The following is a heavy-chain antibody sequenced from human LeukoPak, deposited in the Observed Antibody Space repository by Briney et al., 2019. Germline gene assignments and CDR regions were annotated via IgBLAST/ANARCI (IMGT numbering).Heavy chain of an antibody. CDR3: ARSGYSYALDH. D-gene: IGHD5-18*01. CDR2: TKGDDSEK. Sequence: GSLRLSCAASGFRFSTFWMSWVRQAPGKGLEWEANTKGDDSEKYYVESVQGRFTISRDNAKNSLYLHMNSLRAEDTALYYCARSGYSYALDHWGQGSLVVVSS. CDR1: GFRFSTFW. J-gene: IGHJ1*01. V-gene: IGHV3-7*01.